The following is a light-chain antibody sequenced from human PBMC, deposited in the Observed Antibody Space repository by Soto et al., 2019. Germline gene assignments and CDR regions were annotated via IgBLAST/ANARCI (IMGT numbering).Light chain of an antibody. CDR3: QQYNNWPLT. CDR2: DAS. Sequence: EIVLTQSPVTLSVSPGARATLSCRASQSVSSNLAWYQQKPGQAPRLLMYDASTRATGFPARFSGSGSGTEFTLTISSLQSEDFAVYYCQQYNNWPLTFGGGTKVEI. J-gene: IGKJ4*01. CDR1: QSVSSN. V-gene: IGKV3-15*01.